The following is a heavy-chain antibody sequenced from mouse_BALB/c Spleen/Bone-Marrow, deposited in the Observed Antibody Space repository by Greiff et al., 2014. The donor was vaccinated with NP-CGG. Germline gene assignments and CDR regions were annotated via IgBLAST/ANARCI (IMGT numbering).Heavy chain of an antibody. V-gene: IGHV14-3*02. D-gene: IGHD2-4*01. Sequence: EVQLQQSGAELVKPEASVKLSCTTSGFNIKDTYMHWVKLRPEQGLEWIGRIVPANGNTKYAPKFQGKATITADTSSNTAYLQLSSLTSEDTAVYFCASYDYGYYFDYWGQGTTLTVSS. CDR3: ASYDYGYYFDY. J-gene: IGHJ2*01. CDR1: GFNIKDTY. CDR2: IVPANGNT.